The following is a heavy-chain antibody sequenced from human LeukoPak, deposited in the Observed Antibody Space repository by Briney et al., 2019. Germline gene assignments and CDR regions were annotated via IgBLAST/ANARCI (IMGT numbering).Heavy chain of an antibody. CDR2: ISSDGRTT. CDR3: LGDYLGSPN. Sequence: PGGSLRLSCAASGFTFTSNWVHWVRQAPGNGLVWVSRISSDGRTTQYADSVKGRFTISRYSAKNTLFLQMTDLRAEDTAVYYCLGDYLGSPNWGQGHLVIVSS. D-gene: IGHD3-16*01. CDR1: GFTFTSNW. J-gene: IGHJ4*02. V-gene: IGHV3-74*03.